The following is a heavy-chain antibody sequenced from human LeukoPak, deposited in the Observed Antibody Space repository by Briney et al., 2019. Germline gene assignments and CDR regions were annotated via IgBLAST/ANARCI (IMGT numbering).Heavy chain of an antibody. V-gene: IGHV3-23*01. CDR1: GFAFSTYA. CDR3: ARPDCSSTSCYSGHAFHV. CDR2: ISGSGGST. J-gene: IGHJ3*01. D-gene: IGHD2-2*01. Sequence: GGSLRLSCTASGFAFSTYAMSWVRQAPGKGLEWVSGISGSGGSTYYADSVKGRFTISRDNSKNTLYLQMNSLSADDTAVYFCARPDCSSTSCYSGHAFHVWGQGTMVTVSS.